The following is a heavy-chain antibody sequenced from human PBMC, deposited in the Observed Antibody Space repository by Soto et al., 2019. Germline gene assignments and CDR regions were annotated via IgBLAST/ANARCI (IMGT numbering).Heavy chain of an antibody. CDR3: AREKGYISGPKNFDY. D-gene: IGHD5-12*01. Sequence: SETLSLTCTVSGASISSGDYFWSWIRQSPGKGLEWIGYIYDSGSSYYNPSLKSRVTMSVDTSKNQFSLKLRSVTAADTAVYYCAREKGYISGPKNFDYLGQGILVTVSS. CDR1: GASISSGDYF. V-gene: IGHV4-30-4*01. J-gene: IGHJ4*02. CDR2: IYDSGSS.